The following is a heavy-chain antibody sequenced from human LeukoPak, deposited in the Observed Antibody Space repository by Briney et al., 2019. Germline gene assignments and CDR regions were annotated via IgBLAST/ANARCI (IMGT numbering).Heavy chain of an antibody. CDR3: ARSAYGDYEGIYYSDR. J-gene: IGHJ4*02. CDR1: GFTVSSNY. D-gene: IGHD4-17*01. V-gene: IGHV3-53*04. CDR2: IYSGGST. Sequence: GGSLRLSCAASGFTVSSNYMSWVRQAPGKGLEWVSVIYSGGSTYYADSVKGRFTISRHNSKNTLYLQMNSLRAEDTAVYYCARSAYGDYEGIYYSDRWRQATLVTVSS.